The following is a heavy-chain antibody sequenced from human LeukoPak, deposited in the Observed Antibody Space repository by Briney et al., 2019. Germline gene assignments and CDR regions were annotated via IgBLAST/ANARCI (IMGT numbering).Heavy chain of an antibody. CDR2: IIPIFGIA. CDR3: ARESCSSTSCYLGWFDP. V-gene: IGHV1-69*04. CDR1: GGTFSSYA. J-gene: IGHJ5*02. Sequence: ASVKLSCKASGGTFSSYAISWVRQAPGQGLEWMGRIIPIFGIANYAQKFQGRVTITADKSTSTAYMELSSLRSEDTAVYYCARESCSSTSCYLGWFDPWGQGTLVTVSS. D-gene: IGHD2-2*01.